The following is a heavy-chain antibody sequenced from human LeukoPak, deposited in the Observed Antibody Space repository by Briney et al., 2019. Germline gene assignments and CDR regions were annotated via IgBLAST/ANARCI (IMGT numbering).Heavy chain of an antibody. CDR3: AGATINYYYYYMDV. CDR2: ISSSSSTI. J-gene: IGHJ6*03. Sequence: GGSLRLSCAASGFTFSSYSMNWVRQAPGKGLEWVSYISSSSSTIYYADSVKGRFTISRDNAKNSLYLQMNSLRAEDTAVYYCAGATINYYYYYMDVWGKGTTVTISS. D-gene: IGHD5-12*01. V-gene: IGHV3-48*04. CDR1: GFTFSSYS.